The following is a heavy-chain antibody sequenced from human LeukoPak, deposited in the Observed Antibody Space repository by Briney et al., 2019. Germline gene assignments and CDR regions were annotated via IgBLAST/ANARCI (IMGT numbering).Heavy chain of an antibody. D-gene: IGHD2-2*01. CDR3: ARIYCSSSSCHEGYFDY. V-gene: IGHV1-46*01. CDR1: GYTFTIYY. Sequence: ASVNVSSKASGYTFTIYYMHWVRQAPGQGLECMGLINPSGGSTSYAQKSQGRGTMTRDTSTSTVYMELSSLRSEDTAVYYCARIYCSSSSCHEGYFDYWGEGTLVTVS. J-gene: IGHJ4*02. CDR2: INPSGGST.